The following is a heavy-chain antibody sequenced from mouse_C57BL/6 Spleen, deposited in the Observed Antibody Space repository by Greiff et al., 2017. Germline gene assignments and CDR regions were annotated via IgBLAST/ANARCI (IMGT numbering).Heavy chain of an antibody. CDR1: GFTFSSYA. J-gene: IGHJ3*01. V-gene: IGHV5-4*01. Sequence: DVKLVESGGGLVKPGGSLKLSCAASGFTFSSYAMSWVRQTPEKRLEWVATISDGGSYTYYPDNVKGRFTISRDNAKNNLYLQMSHLKSEDTAMYYCARDGLYYYGSSPWFAYWGQGTLVTVSA. D-gene: IGHD1-1*01. CDR3: ARDGLYYYGSSPWFAY. CDR2: ISDGGSYT.